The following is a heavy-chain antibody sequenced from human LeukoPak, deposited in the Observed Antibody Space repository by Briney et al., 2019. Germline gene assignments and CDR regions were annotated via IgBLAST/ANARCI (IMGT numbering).Heavy chain of an antibody. CDR2: IHHSGST. J-gene: IGHJ5*02. CDR3: ARVKGWPPGWFDP. D-gene: IGHD5-24*01. Sequence: SETLSLTCSVSGYFITSGFYWGWIRQPPGKGLEWIGSIHHSGSTYYTPSLKSRGTISVDTYKNQFSLKLSSVTAADTAVYYCARVKGWPPGWFDPWGQGTLVTVSS. V-gene: IGHV4-38-2*02. CDR1: GYFITSGFY.